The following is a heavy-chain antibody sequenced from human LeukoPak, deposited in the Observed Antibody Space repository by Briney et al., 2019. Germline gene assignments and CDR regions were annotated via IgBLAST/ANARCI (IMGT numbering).Heavy chain of an antibody. CDR1: GFTFSNYW. Sequence: GGSLRLSCAASGFTFSNYWMNWVRQAPGKGLEWVANINQAGSQKYYVDSVKGRFTISRDNAKNSLYLQMDSLRAEDTAVYYCAELGITMIGGVWGKGTTVTISS. CDR2: INQAGSQK. V-gene: IGHV3-7*01. D-gene: IGHD3-10*02. CDR3: AELGITMIGGV. J-gene: IGHJ6*04.